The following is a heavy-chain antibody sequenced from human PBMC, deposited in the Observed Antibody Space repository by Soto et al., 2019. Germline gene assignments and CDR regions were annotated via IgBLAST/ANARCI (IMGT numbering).Heavy chain of an antibody. CDR2: ISSNGGST. CDR1: GFTFSSYA. D-gene: IGHD5-12*01. J-gene: IGHJ6*02. V-gene: IGHV3-64D*06. CDR3: VKGSGYDTYYYYYGMDV. Sequence: GGSLRLSCSASGFTFSSYAMHWVRQAPGKGLEYVSAISSNGGSTYYADSVKGRFTISRDNSKNTLYLQMSSLRAEDTAVYYCVKGSGYDTYYYYYGMDVWGQGTTFTVSS.